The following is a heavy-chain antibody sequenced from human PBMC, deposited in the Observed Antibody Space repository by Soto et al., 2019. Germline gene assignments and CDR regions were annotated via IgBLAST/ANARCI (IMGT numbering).Heavy chain of an antibody. D-gene: IGHD3-10*01. CDR1: EFTFNSYG. J-gene: IGHJ4*02. V-gene: IGHV3-33*01. CDR2: IWYDGSNK. CDR3: ARDLTMVRGVSDY. Sequence: GSLRLSCAASEFTFNSYGMHWVRQAPGKGLEWVAVIWYDGSNKYYADSVKGRFTISRDNSKNTLYLQMNSLRAEDTAVYYCARDLTMVRGVSDYWGQGTLVTVSS.